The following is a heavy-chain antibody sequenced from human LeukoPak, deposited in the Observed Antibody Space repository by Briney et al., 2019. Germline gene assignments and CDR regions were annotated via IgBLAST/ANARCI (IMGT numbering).Heavy chain of an antibody. CDR1: GFTFFSYE. Sequence: GGSLRLSSAASGFTFFSYEMKWVRPGPGKGLEWGSYIISSGSTIYYADSVKGRFTISRDNAKNSLYLRRNSVRDEDTGVYISAREGITMVLYAFDISGHGAMLTASS. J-gene: IGHJ3*02. CDR2: IISSGSTI. D-gene: IGHD3-10*01. V-gene: IGHV3-48*03. CDR3: AREGITMVLYAFDI.